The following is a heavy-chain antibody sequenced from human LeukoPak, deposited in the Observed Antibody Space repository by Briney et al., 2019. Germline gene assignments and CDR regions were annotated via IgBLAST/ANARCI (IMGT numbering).Heavy chain of an antibody. CDR3: ARTPSPYYYDSSGYYDY. V-gene: IGHV1-69*13. CDR1: GGTFSSYA. CDR2: IIPIFGTA. Sequence: VASVKVSCKASGGTFSSYAISWVRQAPGQGLEWMGGIIPIFGTANYAQKFQGRVTITADESTSTAYMELSSLRSEDTAVYYCARTPSPYYYDSSGYYDYWGQGTLVTVSS. J-gene: IGHJ4*02. D-gene: IGHD3-22*01.